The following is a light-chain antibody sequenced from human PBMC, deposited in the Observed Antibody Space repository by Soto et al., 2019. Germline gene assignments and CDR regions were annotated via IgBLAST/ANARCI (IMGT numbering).Light chain of an antibody. CDR3: SSYTSSSTPVV. CDR1: SSDVGGYNY. V-gene: IGLV2-14*01. CDR2: DVS. J-gene: IGLJ2*01. Sequence: QSALTQPASVSGSPGQSSTISCTGTSSDVGGYNYVSWYQQHPGKAPKLMIYDVSNRPSGVSNRFSGSKSGNTASLTISGLQPEDEADYYCSSYTSSSTPVVFGGGTKLTVL.